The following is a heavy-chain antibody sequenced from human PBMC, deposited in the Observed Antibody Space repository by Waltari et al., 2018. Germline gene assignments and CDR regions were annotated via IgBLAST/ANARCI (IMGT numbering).Heavy chain of an antibody. D-gene: IGHD3-9*01. CDR1: GFSLSPSGVG. V-gene: IGHV2-5*01. Sequence: QLTLKESGPTLVKPTQTLTLTCPFSGFSLSPSGVGVGWIRQPPGKALAWLALIYWNDDKRYSPSLKSRLTITKDTSKNQVVLTMTNMDPVDTATYYCAHRQAGYDILTGQEDAFDIWGQGTMVTVSS. CDR3: AHRQAGYDILTGQEDAFDI. J-gene: IGHJ3*02. CDR2: IYWNDDK.